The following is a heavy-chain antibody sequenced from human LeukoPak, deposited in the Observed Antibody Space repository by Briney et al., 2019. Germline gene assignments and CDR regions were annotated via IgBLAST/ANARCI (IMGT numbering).Heavy chain of an antibody. D-gene: IGHD2-2*01. J-gene: IGHJ3*02. V-gene: IGHV1-69*13. CDR2: IIPIFGTA. CDR1: GGTFSSYA. Sequence: SVKVSCKASGGTFSSYAISWVRQAPGQGLEWMGGIIPIFGTANYAQKFQGRVTITADESTSTAYMELSSLRSEDTAVYYCARDCSSTSCYGGVDAFDIWGQGTMVTVSS. CDR3: ARDCSSTSCYGGVDAFDI.